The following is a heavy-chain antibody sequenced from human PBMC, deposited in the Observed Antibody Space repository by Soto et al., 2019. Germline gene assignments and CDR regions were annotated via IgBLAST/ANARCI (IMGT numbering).Heavy chain of an antibody. J-gene: IGHJ4*02. CDR2: ISSSSSYI. Sequence: PGGSLRLSCAASGFTFSSYSMNWVRQAPGKGLEWVSSISSSSSYIYYADSVKGRFTISRDNAKNSLYLQMNSLRAEDTAVYYFARDFSSITMVRGVIFGLLDYWGQGTLVTVSS. CDR1: GFTFSSYS. V-gene: IGHV3-21*01. D-gene: IGHD3-10*01. CDR3: ARDFSSITMVRGVIFGLLDY.